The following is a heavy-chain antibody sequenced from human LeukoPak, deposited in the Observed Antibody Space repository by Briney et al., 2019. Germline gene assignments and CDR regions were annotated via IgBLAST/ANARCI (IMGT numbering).Heavy chain of an antibody. Sequence: PGGSLRLSCVGSDFFFEDYGMHWVRQVPGKGLEWVSGISWQSRTKKYADSVRGRFTISRDNAQKSLYLQMNSLELEDTALYYCVKDRDFGSGMDVWGQGTMVIVS. CDR1: DFFFEDYG. D-gene: IGHD3-3*01. J-gene: IGHJ6*02. CDR3: VKDRDFGSGMDV. V-gene: IGHV3-9*01. CDR2: ISWQSRTK.